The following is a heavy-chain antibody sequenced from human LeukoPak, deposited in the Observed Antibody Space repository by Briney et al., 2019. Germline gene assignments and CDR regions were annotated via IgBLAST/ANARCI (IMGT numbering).Heavy chain of an antibody. Sequence: GGSLRLSCAASGFTFNTYAMTWVRQAPGKGLEWVSGVSGSGGSTYYADSVRGRFTIFRDNSKNTLYLQMDSLRAEDTAVYYCASPAAGTNFDCWGQGTLVTVSS. V-gene: IGHV3-23*01. CDR3: ASPAAGTNFDC. CDR1: GFTFNTYA. D-gene: IGHD6-13*01. CDR2: VSGSGGST. J-gene: IGHJ4*02.